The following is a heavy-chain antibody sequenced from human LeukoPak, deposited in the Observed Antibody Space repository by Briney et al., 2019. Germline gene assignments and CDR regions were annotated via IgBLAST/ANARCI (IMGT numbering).Heavy chain of an antibody. CDR2: MKPTGGSK. Sequence: ASVKVSCKASVYTLTGYDMHCVRRAPGQRLEWRGLMKPTGGSKGYAQKCHGRVTMTREKSTSTAYMESSRVTSEDTPIYSCARDNSVGDNAWWFEPWGQGTLVTVSS. CDR3: ARDNSVGDNAWWFEP. D-gene: IGHD1-26*01. V-gene: IGHV1-46*01. CDR1: VYTLTGYD. J-gene: IGHJ5*02.